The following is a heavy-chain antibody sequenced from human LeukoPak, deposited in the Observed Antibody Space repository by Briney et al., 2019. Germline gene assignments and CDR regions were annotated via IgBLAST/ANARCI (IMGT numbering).Heavy chain of an antibody. CDR3: ARQEPQYYYDSSGSPGNFDY. CDR1: GGSIISSSYY. D-gene: IGHD3-22*01. V-gene: IGHV4-39*01. CDR2: IYYSGST. J-gene: IGHJ4*02. Sequence: SETLSLTCTVSGGSIISSSYYWGWIRQPPGKGLEWIGSIYYSGSTYYNPSLKSRVTISVDTSKNQFSLKLSSVTAADTAVYYCARQEPQYYYDSSGSPGNFDYWGQGTLVTVSS.